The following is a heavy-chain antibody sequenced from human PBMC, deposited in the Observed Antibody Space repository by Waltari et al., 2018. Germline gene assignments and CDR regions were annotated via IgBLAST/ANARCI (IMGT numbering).Heavy chain of an antibody. D-gene: IGHD2-15*01. Sequence: QVQLQESGPGLVKPSETLSLPCTVSGGSISSHYLRWIRQPPGNALEWIGYIYYSGSTNYNPSLKSRVTISVDTSKNQFSLKLSSVTAADTAVYYCARDQCSGGSCYGYYYYGMDVWGQGTTVTVSS. J-gene: IGHJ6*02. CDR3: ARDQCSGGSCYGYYYYGMDV. V-gene: IGHV4-59*11. CDR1: GGSISSHY. CDR2: IYYSGST.